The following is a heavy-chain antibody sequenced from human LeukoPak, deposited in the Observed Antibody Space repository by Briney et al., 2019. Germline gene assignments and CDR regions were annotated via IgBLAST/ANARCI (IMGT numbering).Heavy chain of an antibody. CDR1: GGSISSYY. D-gene: IGHD3-10*01. CDR2: IYYSGST. CDR3: ASLRVLFFGAPLPPPSHYYIDV. V-gene: IGHV4-59*01. Sequence: SETLSLTCTVPGGSISSYYWSWIRQPAGKGLEWIGYIYYSGSTNQNPSLQSRVTMSVDTSKNQFSLKLTSVTAADTAVYYCASLRVLFFGAPLPPPSHYYIDVWGKGTPVTVSS. J-gene: IGHJ6*03.